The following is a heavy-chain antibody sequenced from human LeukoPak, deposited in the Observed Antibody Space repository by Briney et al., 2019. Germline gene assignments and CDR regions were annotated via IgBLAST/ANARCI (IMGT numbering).Heavy chain of an antibody. D-gene: IGHD3-22*01. V-gene: IGHV3-23*01. J-gene: IGHJ3*02. CDR2: VSGGGDST. Sequence: GGSLRLSCSASGFSFSSHAMTWVRQAPGKGLEWVSGVSGGGDSTYYADSVKGRFTISRDNSKNSLYLQMNSLRAEDTALYYCAKSHYYDSSGPGAFDIWGQGTMVTVSS. CDR1: GFSFSSHA. CDR3: AKSHYYDSSGPGAFDI.